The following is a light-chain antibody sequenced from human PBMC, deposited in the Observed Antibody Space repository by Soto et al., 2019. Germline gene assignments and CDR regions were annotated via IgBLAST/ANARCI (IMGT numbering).Light chain of an antibody. CDR1: SSNIGSNT. J-gene: IGLJ2*01. Sequence: QSVLTQPPSASGTPGQRVTISCSGSSSNIGSNTVNWYQQLPGTAPKVLMYSNNQRPSGVPDRFSGSKSGTSASLAISGLQSEDEADYYCATWNDSLNGVVFGGGTKATV. CDR2: SNN. V-gene: IGLV1-44*01. CDR3: ATWNDSLNGVV.